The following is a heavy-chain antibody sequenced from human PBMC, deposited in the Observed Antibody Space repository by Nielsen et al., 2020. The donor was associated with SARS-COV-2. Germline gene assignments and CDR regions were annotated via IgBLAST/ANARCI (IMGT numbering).Heavy chain of an antibody. J-gene: IGHJ6*02. D-gene: IGHD2-2*01. Sequence: LRLSCAVYGGSFSGYYWSWIRQPPGKGLEWIGEINHSGSTNYNPSLKSRVTMSVDTSNNQFSLKLTSVTAADTALYYCARGQHYYSYGMDVWGQGTTVTVSS. CDR2: INHSGST. V-gene: IGHV4-34*01. CDR3: ARGQHYYSYGMDV. CDR1: GGSFSGYY.